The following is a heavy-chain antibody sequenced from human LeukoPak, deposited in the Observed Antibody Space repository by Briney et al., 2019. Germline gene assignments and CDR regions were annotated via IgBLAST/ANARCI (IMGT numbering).Heavy chain of an antibody. J-gene: IGHJ3*02. CDR2: IYPGDSDT. CDR3: ARHSGSGSYYNENDAFDI. V-gene: IGHV5-51*01. Sequence: GESLKISCKGSGYSFTSYWIGWVRQMPGKGLEWMGIIYPGDSDTRYSPSFQGQFTISADKSISTAYLQWSSLKASDTAMYYCARHSGSGSYYNENDAFDIWGQGTMVTVSS. CDR1: GYSFTSYW. D-gene: IGHD3-10*01.